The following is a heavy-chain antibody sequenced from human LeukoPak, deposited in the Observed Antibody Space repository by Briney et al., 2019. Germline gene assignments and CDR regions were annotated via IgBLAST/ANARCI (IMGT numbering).Heavy chain of an antibody. CDR3: ARDRPAAFYYMDV. CDR2: IGTNADT. D-gene: IGHD2-2*01. CDR1: GFTFSSYD. J-gene: IGHJ6*03. V-gene: IGHV3-13*01. Sequence: GGSLRLSCAASGFTFSSYDMHWVRQTAGQGLEWVSTIGTNADTYYLASVKGRFTISRENAKNSLYLQMNSLRAEDTAVYYCARDRPAAFYYMDVWGKGTTVTVSS.